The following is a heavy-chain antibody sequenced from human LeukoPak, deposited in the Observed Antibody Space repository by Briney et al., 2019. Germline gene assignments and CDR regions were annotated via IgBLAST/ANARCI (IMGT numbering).Heavy chain of an antibody. J-gene: IGHJ6*02. CDR1: GFTVSSNY. D-gene: IGHD3-3*01. Sequence: GGSLRLSCAASGFTVSSNYMSWVRQAPGKGLEWVSVIYSGGSTYYADSVKGRFTISRHNSKNTLYLQMNSLRAEGTAVYYCASRHYDFWSGYKYYYGMDVWGQGTTVTVSS. CDR2: IYSGGST. V-gene: IGHV3-53*04. CDR3: ASRHYDFWSGYKYYYGMDV.